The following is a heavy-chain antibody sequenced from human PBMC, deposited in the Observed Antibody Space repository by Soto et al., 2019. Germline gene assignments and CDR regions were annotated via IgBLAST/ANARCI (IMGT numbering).Heavy chain of an antibody. CDR3: ARDRSYYGDYFYYYYMDV. CDR2: IKQDGSEK. J-gene: IGHJ6*03. V-gene: IGHV3-7*01. CDR1: GFTFSSYW. D-gene: IGHD4-17*01. Sequence: GGSLRLSCAASGFTFSSYWMSWVRQAPGKGLEWVANIKQDGSEKYYVDSVKGRFTISRDNAKNSLYLQMNSLRAEDTAVYYCARDRSYYGDYFYYYYMDVWGKGTTVTVSS.